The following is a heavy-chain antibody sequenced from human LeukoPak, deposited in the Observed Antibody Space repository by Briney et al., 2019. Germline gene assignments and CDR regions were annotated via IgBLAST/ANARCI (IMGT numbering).Heavy chain of an antibody. J-gene: IGHJ5*02. CDR2: ISAYNKR. V-gene: IGHV1-18*01. D-gene: IGHD4-17*01. CDR1: GYTFTSYG. CDR3: ARVSAPPDYGDYVSENWFDP. Sequence: SVKVSCKASGYTFTSYGINWVRQAPGQGLEWMGWISAYNKRNYAQKFQGRVTMTTDTSTSTAYMELRNLRSDDTAVYYCARVSAPPDYGDYVSENWFDPWGQGTLVTVSS.